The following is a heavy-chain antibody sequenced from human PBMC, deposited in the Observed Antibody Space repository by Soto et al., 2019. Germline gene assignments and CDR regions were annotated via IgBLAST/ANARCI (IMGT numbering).Heavy chain of an antibody. V-gene: IGHV4-59*12. CDR1: GGSISRYY. Sequence: SETLSLTCTVSGGSISRYYWSWIRQPPGKGLEWIGYIYYSGSTNYNPSLKSRVTISVDTSKNQFSLKLSSVTAADTAVYYCARKWFGEPHKFDYWGQGALVTVSS. CDR2: IYYSGST. CDR3: ARKWFGEPHKFDY. J-gene: IGHJ4*02. D-gene: IGHD3-10*01.